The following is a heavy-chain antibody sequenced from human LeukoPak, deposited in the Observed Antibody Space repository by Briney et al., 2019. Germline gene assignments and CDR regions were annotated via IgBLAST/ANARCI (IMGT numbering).Heavy chain of an antibody. J-gene: IGHJ5*02. CDR1: GYTFTGYY. Sequence: GASVKVSCKASGYTFTGYYIHWVRQAPGQGLEWMGWINPNSGATNYAQKFQGRVTMTRDTSISTAYMELSRLRSDDTAVYYCAKGRRIAARLFNWFDPWGQGTLVTVSS. CDR3: AKGRRIAARLFNWFDP. CDR2: INPNSGAT. D-gene: IGHD6-6*01. V-gene: IGHV1-2*02.